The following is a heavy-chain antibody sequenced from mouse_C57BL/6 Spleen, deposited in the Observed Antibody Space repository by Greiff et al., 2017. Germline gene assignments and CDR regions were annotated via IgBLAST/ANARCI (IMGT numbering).Heavy chain of an antibody. D-gene: IGHD1-1*01. V-gene: IGHV1-81*01. CDR1: GYTFTSYG. J-gene: IGHJ2*01. Sequence: QVQLKESGAELARPGASVKLSCKASGYTFTSYGISWVKPRTGQGLEWIGEIYPRSGNTYYNEKFKGKATLTADKSSSTAYMELRSLTSEDSAVYFCARSAITTVVGRYYFDYWGQGTTLTVSS. CDR3: ARSAITTVVGRYYFDY. CDR2: IYPRSGNT.